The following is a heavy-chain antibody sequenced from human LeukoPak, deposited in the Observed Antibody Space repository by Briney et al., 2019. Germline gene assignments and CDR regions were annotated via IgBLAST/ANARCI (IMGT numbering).Heavy chain of an antibody. J-gene: IGHJ5*02. Sequence: GASVKVSCKASGYTFTSYYMHWVRQAPGQGLEWMGIINPSGGSTSYAQKFRGRVTMTRDMSTSTVYMELSSLRSEDTAVYYCARAYYYDSSGYYTPGEWFDPWGQGTLVTVSS. CDR3: ARAYYYDSSGYYTPGEWFDP. D-gene: IGHD3-22*01. CDR1: GYTFTSYY. V-gene: IGHV1-46*01. CDR2: INPSGGST.